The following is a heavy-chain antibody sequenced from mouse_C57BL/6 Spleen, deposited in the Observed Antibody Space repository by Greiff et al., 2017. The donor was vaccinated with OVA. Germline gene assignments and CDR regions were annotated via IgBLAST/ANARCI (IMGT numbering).Heavy chain of an antibody. D-gene: IGHD3-2*02. V-gene: IGHV6-3*01. CDR3: TEGSFAY. CDR1: GFTFSNYW. CDR2: IRLKSDNYAT. J-gene: IGHJ3*01. Sequence: DVKLQESGGGLVQPGGSMKLSCVASGFTFSNYWMNWVRQSPEKGLEWVAQIRLKSDNYATHYAESVKGRFTIARDDSKSSVYLQMNNLSAEDTGIYYCTEGSFAYWGQGTLVTVSA.